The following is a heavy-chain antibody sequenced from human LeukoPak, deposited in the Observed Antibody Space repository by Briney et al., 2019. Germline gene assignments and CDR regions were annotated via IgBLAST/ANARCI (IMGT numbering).Heavy chain of an antibody. V-gene: IGHV3-66*01. Sequence: GGSLRLSCAASGFTFSSYEMNWVRLAPGKGLEWVSVIYSGGSTYYADPVKGRFTISRDNSKNTMYLQMNSLRAEDTAVYYCARENKAVAAHYFDYWGQGTLVTVSS. D-gene: IGHD6-19*01. CDR2: IYSGGST. J-gene: IGHJ4*02. CDR1: GFTFSSYE. CDR3: ARENKAVAAHYFDY.